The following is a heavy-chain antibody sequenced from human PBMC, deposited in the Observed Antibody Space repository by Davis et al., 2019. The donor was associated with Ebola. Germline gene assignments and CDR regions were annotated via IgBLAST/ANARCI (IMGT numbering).Heavy chain of an antibody. Sequence: MPGGSLRLSCAVYGGSFSGYYWSWLRQPPGKGLEWIGEINHSGSTNYNTSLKSRITISVDTSKNQFSLKLSSVTAADTAVYYLSREGSYGGDYVDYWGQGTLVTVSS. D-gene: IGHD1-26*01. CDR2: INHSGST. V-gene: IGHV4-34*01. J-gene: IGHJ4*02. CDR1: GGSFSGYY. CDR3: SREGSYGGDYVDY.